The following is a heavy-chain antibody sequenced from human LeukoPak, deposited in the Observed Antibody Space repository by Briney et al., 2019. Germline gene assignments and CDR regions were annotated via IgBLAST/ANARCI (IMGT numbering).Heavy chain of an antibody. J-gene: IGHJ3*02. CDR2: VTGSGTST. V-gene: IGHV3-23*01. CDR1: GFTFSYYG. D-gene: IGHD3-10*01. CDR3: AKDRGYYGSGSYYKRDAFDI. Sequence: GGSLRLSCAASGFTFSYYGMNWVRQAPGKGLEWVSGVTGSGTSTYYADSVRGRFTISRDNSKNTLYLQMNSLRAEDTAVYYCAKDRGYYGSGSYYKRDAFDIWGQGTMVTVSS.